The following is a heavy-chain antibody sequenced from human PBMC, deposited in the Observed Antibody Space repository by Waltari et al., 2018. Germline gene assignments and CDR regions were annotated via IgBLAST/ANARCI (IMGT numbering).Heavy chain of an antibody. V-gene: IGHV4-38-2*01. CDR2: IYHSGST. CDR1: GYSISSGYY. D-gene: IGHD1-26*01. CDR3: ARQSGSYSDDAFDI. J-gene: IGHJ3*02. Sequence: QVQLQESGPGLVKPSETLSLTCAVSGYSISSGYYWGWIRQPPGKGLEWIGSIYHSGSTYYNPSLKSRVTISVDTSKNQFSLKLSSVTAADTAVYYCARQSGSYSDDAFDIWGQGTMVTVSS.